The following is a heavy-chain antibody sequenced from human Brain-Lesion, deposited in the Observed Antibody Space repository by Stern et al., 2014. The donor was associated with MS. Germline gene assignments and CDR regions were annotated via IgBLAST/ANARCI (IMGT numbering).Heavy chain of an antibody. CDR3: ARGERWFDS. V-gene: IGHV3-74*02. CDR1: GFTFSNYW. Sequence: EVQLVEYGGGLVQPGGSLRLSCAASGFTFSNYWMHWVRQAPGKGLVWVSRVNNDGRRTSCADSVKGRFTMSRDNAKNTLYLQMNSLRVEDTAIYYCARGERWFDSWGQGTLVTVSS. J-gene: IGHJ5*01. D-gene: IGHD3-10*01. CDR2: VNNDGRRT.